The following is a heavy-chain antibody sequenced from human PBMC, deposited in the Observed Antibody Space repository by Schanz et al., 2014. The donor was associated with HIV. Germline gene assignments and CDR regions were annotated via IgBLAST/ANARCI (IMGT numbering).Heavy chain of an antibody. J-gene: IGHJ4*02. D-gene: IGHD5-12*01. CDR3: ARGDGGYWYYFDY. Sequence: QVQLVESGGGVVQPGRSLRLSCVASGFTFRSYGMYWVRQAPGKGLEWGTVIWYDGSNKYYADSLKGRFSISRDNSKNTVYLQMNSLRAEDTAVYYCARGDGGYWYYFDYWGQGTLVTVSS. V-gene: IGHV3-33*01. CDR2: IWYDGSNK. CDR1: GFTFRSYG.